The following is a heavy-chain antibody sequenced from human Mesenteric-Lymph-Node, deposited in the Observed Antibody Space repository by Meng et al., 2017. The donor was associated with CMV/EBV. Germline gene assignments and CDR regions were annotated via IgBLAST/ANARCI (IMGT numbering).Heavy chain of an antibody. V-gene: IGHV3-74*01. CDR3: ARVSSTNQMGAFDI. D-gene: IGHD2-2*01. CDR1: GGSISSSSYY. J-gene: IGHJ3*02. Sequence: ETLSLTCTVSGGSISSSSYYWGWIRQPPGKGLVWVSRINSDGSTTNYADSVKGRSTISRDNAKTSLYLEMNGLRAVDTALYHCARVSSTNQMGAFDIWGQGTMVTVSS. CDR2: INSDGSTT.